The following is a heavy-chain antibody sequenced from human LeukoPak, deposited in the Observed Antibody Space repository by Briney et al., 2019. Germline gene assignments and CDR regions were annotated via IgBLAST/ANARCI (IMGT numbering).Heavy chain of an antibody. Sequence: SPTLPPTHSLDAASVTSYCCSSIRQSPGKGLEWKGYFYDYDISNFTPSLESRVTILVARSKSQFSLKLRYVTAADTAVYYCARGLVLATDGAFDIWGAGKMVTVSS. CDR3: ARGLVLATDGAFDI. V-gene: IGHV4-59*02. J-gene: IGHJ3*02. D-gene: IGHD5-12*01. CDR2: FYDYDIS. CDR1: AASVTSYC.